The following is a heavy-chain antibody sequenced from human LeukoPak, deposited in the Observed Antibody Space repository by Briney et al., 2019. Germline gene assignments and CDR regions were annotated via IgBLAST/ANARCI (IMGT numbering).Heavy chain of an antibody. J-gene: IGHJ4*02. CDR3: ARHRPYAIGGHYFDF. Sequence: PSETLSLTCTVSGGSISSYYWSWIRQPAGKGLEWIGRIYTSGSTNYNPSLKSRVTMSVDTSKNQFSLKLSSVTAADTAVYYCARHRPYAIGGHYFDFWGQGTLVTVSS. D-gene: IGHD2-8*01. V-gene: IGHV4-4*07. CDR1: GGSISSYY. CDR2: IYTSGST.